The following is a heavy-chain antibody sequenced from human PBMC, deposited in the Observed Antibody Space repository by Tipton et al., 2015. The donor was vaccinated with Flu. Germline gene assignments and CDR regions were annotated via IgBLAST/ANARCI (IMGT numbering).Heavy chain of an antibody. V-gene: IGHV5-51*01. CDR3: VRHGSIAVAGSEYFQH. Sequence: QSGPEVKKPGESLKISCKGSGYSFTSYWIGWVRQMSGKGLEWMGIIYPGDSDTRYSPSFQGQVTISADKSISTAYLQWSSLKASDTAMYYCVRHGSIAVAGSEYFQHWGQGTLVTVSS. CDR2: IYPGDSDT. J-gene: IGHJ1*01. CDR1: GYSFTSYW. D-gene: IGHD6-19*01.